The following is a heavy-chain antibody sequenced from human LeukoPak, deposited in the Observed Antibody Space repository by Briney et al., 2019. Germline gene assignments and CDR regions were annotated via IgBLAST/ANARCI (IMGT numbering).Heavy chain of an antibody. J-gene: IGHJ6*03. CDR3: ARGMEPYYYMDV. CDR2: INPNSGGT. Sequence: ASVKVSCKASGYTFTSYYMHWVRQAPGQGLEWMGWINPNSGGTNYAQKFQGRVTMTRDTSISTAYMELSRLRSDDTAVYYCARGMEPYYYMDVWGKGTTVTVSS. CDR1: GYTFTSYY. V-gene: IGHV1-2*02. D-gene: IGHD1-26*01.